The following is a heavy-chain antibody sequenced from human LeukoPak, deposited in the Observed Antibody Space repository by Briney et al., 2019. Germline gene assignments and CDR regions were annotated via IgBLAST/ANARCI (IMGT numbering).Heavy chain of an antibody. J-gene: IGHJ4*02. CDR1: GASISGSSYY. D-gene: IGHD5-24*01. Sequence: SETLSLTCTVSGASISGSSYYWSWIRQPPGKGLEWIGYIYYSGSTNYNPSLKSRVTISVDTSKNQFSLKLSSVTAADTAVYYCARGGAKDGNFDYWGQGTLVTVSS. CDR2: IYYSGST. V-gene: IGHV4-61*01. CDR3: ARGGAKDGNFDY.